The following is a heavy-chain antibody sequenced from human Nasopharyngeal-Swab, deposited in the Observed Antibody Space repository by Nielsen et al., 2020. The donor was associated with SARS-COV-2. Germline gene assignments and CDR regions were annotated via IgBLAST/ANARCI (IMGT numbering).Heavy chain of an antibody. CDR2: TYYRSKWYN. CDR1: GDSVSSNSAA. J-gene: IGHJ3*02. V-gene: IGHV6-1*01. CDR3: AREGPGYDYYDSSGYQSTSDAFDI. D-gene: IGHD3-22*01. Sequence: SETLSLTCAISGDSVSSNSAAWNWIRQSPSRGLEWLGRTYYRSKWYNDYAVSVKSRITINPDTSKNQFSLQLNSVTPEDTAVYYCAREGPGYDYYDSSGYQSTSDAFDIWDQGTMVTVSS.